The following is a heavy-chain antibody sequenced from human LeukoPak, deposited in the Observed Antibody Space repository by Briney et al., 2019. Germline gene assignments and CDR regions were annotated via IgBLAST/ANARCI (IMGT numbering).Heavy chain of an antibody. V-gene: IGHV1-8*01. J-gene: IGHJ4*02. CDR1: GYTFTSYD. CDR3: AKDSSGWYYFDY. D-gene: IGHD6-19*01. CDR2: MNPNSGNT. Sequence: ASVKVSCKASGYTFTSYDINWVRQATGQGLEWMGWMNPNSGNTGYAQKFQGRVTMTRNTSISTAYMELSSLRAEDTAVYYCAKDSSGWYYFDYWGQGTLVTVSS.